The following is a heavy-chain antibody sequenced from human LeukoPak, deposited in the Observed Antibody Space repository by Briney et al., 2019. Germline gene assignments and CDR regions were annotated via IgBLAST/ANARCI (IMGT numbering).Heavy chain of an antibody. CDR3: ARGGGITSTY. J-gene: IGHJ4*02. CDR1: GYTFVNFR. V-gene: IGHV1-18*01. CDR2: ISTYNGVT. D-gene: IGHD3-16*01. Sequence: ASVKVSCKTSGYTFVNFRISWVRQAPGLGPEWIGWISTYNGVTYSAPKLEGRATLTTDASTSTVYMELESLKPDDTAVYYCARGGGITSTYWGQGTLIAVSS.